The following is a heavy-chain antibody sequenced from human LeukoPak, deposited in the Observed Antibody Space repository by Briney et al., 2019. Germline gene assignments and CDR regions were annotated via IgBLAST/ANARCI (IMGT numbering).Heavy chain of an antibody. V-gene: IGHV4-30-4*01. J-gene: IGHJ4*02. Sequence: PSETLSLTCTVSGGSISSGDYYWSWIRQPPGKGLEWIGYIYYSGSTYYNPSLKSRVTISVDTSKNQFSLKLSSVTAADTALYYCAKGTTVVPIDPLDYWGQGTQVTVSS. CDR1: GGSISSGDYY. CDR2: IYYSGST. D-gene: IGHD4-23*01. CDR3: AKGTTVVPIDPLDY.